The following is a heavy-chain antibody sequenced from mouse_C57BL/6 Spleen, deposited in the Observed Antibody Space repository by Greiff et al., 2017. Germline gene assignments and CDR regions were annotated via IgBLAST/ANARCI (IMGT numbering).Heavy chain of an antibody. D-gene: IGHD1-1*01. Sequence: EVQGVESGGGLVKPGGSLKLSCAASGFTFSSYALSWVRQTPEKRLEWVATISDGGSYTYYPENVKGRFTISRDNAKNNRYLQMSQLKSEDTAMYYCARESGEYYGSSYSYFDYWGQGTTLTVAS. CDR3: ARESGEYYGSSYSYFDY. V-gene: IGHV5-4*01. CDR1: GFTFSSYA. CDR2: ISDGGSYT. J-gene: IGHJ2*01.